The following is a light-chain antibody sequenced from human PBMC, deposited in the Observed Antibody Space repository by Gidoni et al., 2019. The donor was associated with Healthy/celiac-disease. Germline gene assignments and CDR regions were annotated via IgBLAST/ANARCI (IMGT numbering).Light chain of an antibody. V-gene: IGKV3-15*01. CDR2: GAS. Sequence: EIVMTQSPVTLSVSPGERATLSCRASQSVSSNLAWYQQKPGQAPRLLIYGASTRATGIPARFSGSGSGTEFTLTISSLQSEDFAVYYCQQYNNWPPLTFGGXTKVEIK. CDR3: QQYNNWPPLT. J-gene: IGKJ4*01. CDR1: QSVSSN.